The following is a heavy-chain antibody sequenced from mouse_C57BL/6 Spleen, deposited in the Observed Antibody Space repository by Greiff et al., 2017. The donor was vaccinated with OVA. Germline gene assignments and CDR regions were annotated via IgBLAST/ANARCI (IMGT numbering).Heavy chain of an antibody. CDR2: ISSGSSTI. CDR1: GFTFSDYG. J-gene: IGHJ4*01. CDR3: ASYDGPYYAMDY. V-gene: IGHV5-17*01. Sequence: EVLRVESGGGLVKPGGSLKLSCAASGFTFSDYGMHWVRQAPEKGLEWVAYISSGSSTIYYADTVKGRFTISRDNAKNTLFLQMTSLRSEDTAMYYCASYDGPYYAMDYWGQGTSVTVSS. D-gene: IGHD2-3*01.